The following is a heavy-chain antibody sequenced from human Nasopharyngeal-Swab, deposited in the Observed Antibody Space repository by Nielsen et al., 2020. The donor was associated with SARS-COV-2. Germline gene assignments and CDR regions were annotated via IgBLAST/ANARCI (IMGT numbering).Heavy chain of an antibody. J-gene: IGHJ6*02. V-gene: IGHV1-69*06. D-gene: IGHD3-3*01. CDR1: GGTFSSYA. CDR2: IIPIFGTA. CDR3: ARDRIEITIFGVVYYGMGV. Sequence: SVKVSCKASGGTFSSYAISWVRQAPGQGLEWMGGIIPIFGTANYAQKFQGRVTITADKSTSTAYMELSSLRSEDTAVYYCARDRIEITIFGVVYYGMGVWGQGTTVTVSS.